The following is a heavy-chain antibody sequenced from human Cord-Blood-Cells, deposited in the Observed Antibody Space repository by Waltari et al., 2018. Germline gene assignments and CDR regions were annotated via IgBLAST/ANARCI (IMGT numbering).Heavy chain of an antibody. CDR1: GGSISSHY. CDR3: ARGGGRYSSSWYRNAFDI. CDR2: IYYSGST. J-gene: IGHJ3*02. Sequence: QVQLQESGPGLVKPSETLSLTCTVSGGSISSHYWTWIRPPPGKGLEWIGYIYYSGSTNYNPSLKSRVTISVDTSKNQFSLKLSSVTAADTAVYYCARGGGRYSSSWYRNAFDIWGQGTMVTVSS. V-gene: IGHV4-59*11. D-gene: IGHD6-13*01.